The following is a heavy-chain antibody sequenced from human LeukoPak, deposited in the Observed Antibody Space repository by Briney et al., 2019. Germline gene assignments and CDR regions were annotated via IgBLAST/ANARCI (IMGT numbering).Heavy chain of an antibody. CDR2: ISAYNGNT. CDR3: ERRYSSSWYHWFDP. Sequence: ASVKVSCKASGYTFTSYGISWVRQAPGQGLEWMGWISAYNGNTNYAQKLQGRVTMTTDTSTSTAYMELRSLRSDDTAVYYCERRYSSSWYHWFDPWGQGTLVTVSS. D-gene: IGHD6-13*01. CDR1: GYTFTSYG. J-gene: IGHJ5*02. V-gene: IGHV1-18*01.